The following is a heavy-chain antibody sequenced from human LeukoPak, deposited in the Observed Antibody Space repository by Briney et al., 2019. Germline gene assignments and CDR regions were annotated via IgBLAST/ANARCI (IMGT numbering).Heavy chain of an antibody. D-gene: IGHD6-13*01. Sequence: GGSLRLSCAASGFTFSSYEMNWVRQAPGKGLEWVSYISSSGSTIYYADSVKGRFTISRDNAKNSLYLQMNSLRAEDTAVYYCARDQGYSSSWYLENAFDIWGQGTMVTVSS. CDR2: ISSSGSTI. CDR3: ARDQGYSSSWYLENAFDI. V-gene: IGHV3-48*03. J-gene: IGHJ3*02. CDR1: GFTFSSYE.